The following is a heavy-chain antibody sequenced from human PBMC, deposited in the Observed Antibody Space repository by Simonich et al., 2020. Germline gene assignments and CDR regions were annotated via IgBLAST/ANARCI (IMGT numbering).Heavy chain of an antibody. CDR2: ISYDGSNK. J-gene: IGHJ4*02. D-gene: IGHD6-6*01. CDR3: ARDLGSSYYFDY. Sequence: GGGVVQPGRSLSLSCAASGFTFSSYAMHWVRQAPGKGLEWVAVISYDGSNKYYADSVKGRFTISRDNSKNTLYLQMNSLRAEDTAVYYCARDLGSSYYFDYWRQGTLVTVSS. CDR1: GFTFSSYA. V-gene: IGHV3-30*07.